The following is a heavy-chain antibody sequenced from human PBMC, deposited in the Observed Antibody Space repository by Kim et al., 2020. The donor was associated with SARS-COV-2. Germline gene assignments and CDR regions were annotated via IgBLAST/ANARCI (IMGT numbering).Heavy chain of an antibody. V-gene: IGHV1-3*01. CDR1: GYTFTSYA. CDR3: AREPLPGYSSSWTVLWDYYYGMDV. CDR2: INAGNGNT. D-gene: IGHD6-13*01. Sequence: ASVKVSCKASGYTFTSYAMHWVRQAPGQRLEWMGWINAGNGNTKYSQKFQGRVTITRDTSASTAYMELSSLRSEDTAVYYCAREPLPGYSSSWTVLWDYYYGMDVWGQGTTVTVSS. J-gene: IGHJ6*02.